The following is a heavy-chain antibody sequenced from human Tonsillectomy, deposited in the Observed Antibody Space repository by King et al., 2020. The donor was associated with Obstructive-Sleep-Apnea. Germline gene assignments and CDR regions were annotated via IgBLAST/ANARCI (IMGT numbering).Heavy chain of an antibody. CDR2: IRYDGSNK. V-gene: IGHV3-30*02. CDR3: AKDGRDFAEYGMDV. Sequence: QVQLVESGGGVVQPGGSLRLSCAASGFTFSNYGMHWVRQAPGKGLEWVAFIRYDGSNKYYADSVKGRFTLSRDNSKNTLYLQMNSLRAEDSAVYYCAKDGRDFAEYGMDVWGQGTTVTVSS. D-gene: IGHD3-3*01. CDR1: GFTFSNYG. J-gene: IGHJ6*02.